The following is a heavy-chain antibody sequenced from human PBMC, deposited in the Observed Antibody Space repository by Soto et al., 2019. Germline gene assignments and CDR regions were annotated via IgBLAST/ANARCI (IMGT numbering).Heavy chain of an antibody. CDR3: ARRAVASGREFDF. V-gene: IGHV4-31*03. CDR1: GVSVNSANYY. J-gene: IGHJ4*02. D-gene: IGHD3-10*01. Sequence: QVQLQESGPGLVKPSETLSLVCTVSGVSVNSANYYWSWIRQPPGEGLEWIGYIYYTGTTWYNSSLQSRISISIDTSKSQSSLKLTSMTAAHTAVYYCARRAVASGREFDFWGPGTLATVSP. CDR2: IYYTGTT.